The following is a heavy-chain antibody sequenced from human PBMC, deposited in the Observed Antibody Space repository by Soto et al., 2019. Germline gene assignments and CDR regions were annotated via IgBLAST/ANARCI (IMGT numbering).Heavy chain of an antibody. CDR2: ISSSGDIP. D-gene: IGHD4-17*01. CDR3: AKVNSIVVDGDHDY. CDR1: GFTFTTYA. Sequence: EVQLLESGGGLVQPGGSLRLSCAASGFTFTTYAMSWVRQPPGKGLEWVSGISSSGDIPYYADSVKGRFTTSRDQSKKTVYLQMNSLRAEDTALYYCAKVNSIVVDGDHDYWGHGTLVSVSS. V-gene: IGHV3-23*01. J-gene: IGHJ4*01.